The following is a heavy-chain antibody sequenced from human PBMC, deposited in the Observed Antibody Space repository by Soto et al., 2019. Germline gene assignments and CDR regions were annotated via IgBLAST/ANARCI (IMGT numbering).Heavy chain of an antibody. D-gene: IGHD6-13*01. CDR2: INHSGST. V-gene: IGHV4-34*01. Sequence: PSETLSLTCAVYGGSFSGYYWSWIRQPPGKGLEWIGEINHSGSTNYNPSIKSRVTISVDTSKNQFSLKLSSVTAADTAVYYCARGVDLNWGIAAAGTDYYYYMDVWGKGTTVTVSS. CDR3: ARGVDLNWGIAAAGTDYYYYMDV. J-gene: IGHJ6*03. CDR1: GGSFSGYY.